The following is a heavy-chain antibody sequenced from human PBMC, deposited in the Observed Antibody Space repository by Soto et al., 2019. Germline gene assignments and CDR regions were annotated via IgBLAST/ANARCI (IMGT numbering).Heavy chain of an antibody. Sequence: GGSLRLSCAASGFTFTDHHMDWVRQAPGKGLEWIGRIRGKASGHTTEYAASVRGRFTISRDDSKNSIYLQMNSLKTEDTAVYYCTRDGKNYPFDYWGQGTLVTVSS. CDR2: IRGKASGHTT. CDR3: TRDGKNYPFDY. J-gene: IGHJ4*02. CDR1: GFTFTDHH. V-gene: IGHV3-72*01. D-gene: IGHD2-15*01.